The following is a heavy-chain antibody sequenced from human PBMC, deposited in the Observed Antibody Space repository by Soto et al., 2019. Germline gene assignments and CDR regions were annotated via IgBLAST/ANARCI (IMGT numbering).Heavy chain of an antibody. D-gene: IGHD2-2*02. J-gene: IGHJ1*01. CDR3: GSFSDRITPATIVD. CDR1: GASISSVGYY. CDR2: IYHSGST. V-gene: IGHV4-31*03. Sequence: QVQLQESGPGLVQPSQTLSLTCSVSGASISSVGYYWTWIRQHPGEGLEWIGYIYHSGSTYYNPSLKRRLTISVDTSKNQFSLRLSSVTAADTAVYYCGSFSDRITPATIVDWGQGSLVTVSS.